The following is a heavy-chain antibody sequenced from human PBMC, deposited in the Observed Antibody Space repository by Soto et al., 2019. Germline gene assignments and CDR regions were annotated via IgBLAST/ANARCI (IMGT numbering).Heavy chain of an antibody. J-gene: IGHJ4*02. Sequence: EVQLVESGGGLVQPGGSLRLSCAASGFPFSISWMHWVRQAPGKGLVWVSRMNMDGSRTSYADFAKGRFTISRDDAKSTVYLQMSNLRAEDTAVYYCVRGDGDRYDGHGYLGRHWGQGTLVTVSS. D-gene: IGHD2-21*01. CDR2: MNMDGSRT. CDR3: VRGDGDRYDGHGYLGRH. V-gene: IGHV3-74*01. CDR1: GFPFSISW.